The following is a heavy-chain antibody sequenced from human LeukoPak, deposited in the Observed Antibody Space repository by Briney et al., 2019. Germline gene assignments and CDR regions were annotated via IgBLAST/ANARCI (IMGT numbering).Heavy chain of an antibody. CDR2: IWYDGSNK. CDR1: GFTFSGYG. V-gene: IGHV3-33*06. J-gene: IGHJ4*02. CDR3: AKGSDYYDSSGYYLFDY. Sequence: GGSLRLSCAASGFTFSGYGMHWVRQAPGKGLEWVAVIWYDGSNKYYADSVKGRFTISRDNSKNTLYLQMNSLRAEDTAVYYCAKGSDYYDSSGYYLFDYWGQGTLVTVSS. D-gene: IGHD3-22*01.